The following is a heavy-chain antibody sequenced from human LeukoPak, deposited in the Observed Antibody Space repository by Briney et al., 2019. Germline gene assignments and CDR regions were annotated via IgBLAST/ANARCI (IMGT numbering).Heavy chain of an antibody. V-gene: IGHV4-59*01. J-gene: IGHJ4*02. Sequence: SETLSLTCTVSGGSISSYYWSWIRQPPGKGLEWIGYIYYSGSTNYNPSLKSRVTISVDTSKNQSSLKLSSVTAADTAAYYCARGRSSGWYPVGYWGQGTLVTVSS. D-gene: IGHD6-19*01. CDR1: GGSISSYY. CDR2: IYYSGST. CDR3: ARGRSSGWYPVGY.